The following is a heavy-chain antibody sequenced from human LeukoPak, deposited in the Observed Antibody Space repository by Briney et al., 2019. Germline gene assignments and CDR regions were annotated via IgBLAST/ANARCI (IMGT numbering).Heavy chain of an antibody. D-gene: IGHD5-12*01. V-gene: IGHV5-51*01. CDR2: IYPRDSDT. CDR1: GYIFTNYW. CDR3: ARRQYSGYDFDF. Sequence: GESLKISCKASGYIFTNYWIGWVRXTPGKXLEWMGIIYPRDSDTRYSPSFQGQVTVSADKSISTAYLQWNTLEASDTAMYYCARRQYSGYDFDFWGQGTLVTVSS. J-gene: IGHJ4*02.